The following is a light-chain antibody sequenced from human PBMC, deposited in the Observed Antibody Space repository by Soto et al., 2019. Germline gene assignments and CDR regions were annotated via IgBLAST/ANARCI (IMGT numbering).Light chain of an antibody. V-gene: IGKV3-20*01. J-gene: IGKJ2*01. CDR1: RSVPSSS. CDR2: GTS. CDR3: QQYGNSPT. Sequence: EIVLRQSPGTLSLSPGERATVSCRASRSVPSSSLAWYQQKPGQGPRLLIYGTSRRATGIPDRFSGSGSGTDFTLTISRLEPEDSAVYFCQQYGNSPTFGQGTKLQIK.